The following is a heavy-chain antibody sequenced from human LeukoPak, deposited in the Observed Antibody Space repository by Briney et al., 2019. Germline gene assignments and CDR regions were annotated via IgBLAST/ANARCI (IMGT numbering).Heavy chain of an antibody. D-gene: IGHD4-4*01. CDR3: ASMTTVTWYGMDV. Sequence: PSETLSLTCAVSGGSISSGGYSWSWIRQPPGKGLEWIGYIYHSGSTYYNPSLKSRVTISVDRSKNQFSLKLSSVTAADTAVYYCASMTTVTWYGMDVWGQGTTVTVSS. J-gene: IGHJ6*02. V-gene: IGHV4-30-2*01. CDR2: IYHSGST. CDR1: GGSISSGGYS.